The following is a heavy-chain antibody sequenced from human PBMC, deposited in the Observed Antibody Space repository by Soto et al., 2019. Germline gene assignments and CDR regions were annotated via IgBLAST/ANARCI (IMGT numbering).Heavy chain of an antibody. V-gene: IGHV3-74*01. CDR1: GFTFSSYW. CDR2: IDNAGSSV. J-gene: IGHJ6*02. CDR3: TRVGVSVSGMDV. Sequence: EVQLVESGGGLVQPGGSLRLSCAASGFTFSSYWMHWVRQAPGKGLVWVSRIDNAGSSVRYADSVKGRFTISRDNAMNTFYLQMNSLRAEDTAVYYCTRVGVSVSGMDVCAQWTTVTVSS. D-gene: IGHD2-8*01.